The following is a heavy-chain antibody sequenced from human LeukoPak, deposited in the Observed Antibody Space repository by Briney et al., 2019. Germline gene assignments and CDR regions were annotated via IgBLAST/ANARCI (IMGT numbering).Heavy chain of an antibody. Sequence: SETLSLTCAVYGGSFSGYYWSWIRQPPGKGLEWIGEINHSGSTNYNPSLKSRVTISVDTSKNQFSLKLSSVTAADTAVYYCARGQRLLWFGERSNFDYWGQGTLVTVSS. CDR3: ARGQRLLWFGERSNFDY. CDR1: GGSFSGYY. V-gene: IGHV4-34*01. J-gene: IGHJ4*02. D-gene: IGHD3-10*01. CDR2: INHSGST.